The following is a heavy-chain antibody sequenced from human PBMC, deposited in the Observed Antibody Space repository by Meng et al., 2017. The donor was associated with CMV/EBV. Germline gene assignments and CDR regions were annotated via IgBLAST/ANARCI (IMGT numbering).Heavy chain of an antibody. D-gene: IGHD3-10*01. Sequence: TLKESGPTLVKPTQTLTLTCTFAGFSLSTSGVGVGWIRQPPGKSLEWLALIYWDDDKRYSPSLKSRLTITKDTSKNQVVLTMTNMDPVDTATYYCAHRLHGSGSYYPYYFDYWGQGTLVTVSS. J-gene: IGHJ4*02. CDR1: GFSLSTSGVG. CDR2: IYWDDDK. V-gene: IGHV2-5*02. CDR3: AHRLHGSGSYYPYYFDY.